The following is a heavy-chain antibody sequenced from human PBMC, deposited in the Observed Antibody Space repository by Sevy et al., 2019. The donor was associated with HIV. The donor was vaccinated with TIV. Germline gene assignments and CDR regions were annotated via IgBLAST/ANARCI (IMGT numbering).Heavy chain of an antibody. D-gene: IGHD2-8*01. V-gene: IGHV4-30-4*01. CDR3: ARYATEYTSSSFSFDP. CDR2: ISYTGNT. CDR1: GGSISSGNYY. Sequence: SETLSLTCTVSGGSISSGNYYWHWIRQPPGKGLEWIGYISYTGNTYYNPSLKGPVTISVDTSNNQFSLRLTSVTADDTAAKYCARYATEYTSSSFSFDPWGQGTLVTVSS. J-gene: IGHJ5*02.